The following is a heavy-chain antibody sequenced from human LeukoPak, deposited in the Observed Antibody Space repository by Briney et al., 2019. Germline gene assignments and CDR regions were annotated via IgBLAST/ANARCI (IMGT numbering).Heavy chain of an antibody. CDR3: ARGGYLDYFDY. D-gene: IGHD5-12*01. Sequence: KLSETLSLTCAVYGGSFSGYYWSWIRQPPGKGLEWIGEINHSGSTNYNPSLKSRVTISVDTSKNQFSLKLSSVTAADTAVYYCARGGYLDYFDYWGQGTLVTVSS. CDR2: INHSGST. CDR1: GGSFSGYY. J-gene: IGHJ4*02. V-gene: IGHV4-34*01.